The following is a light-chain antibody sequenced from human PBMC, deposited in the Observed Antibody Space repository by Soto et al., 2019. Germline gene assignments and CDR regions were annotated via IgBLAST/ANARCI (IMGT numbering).Light chain of an antibody. J-gene: IGLJ2*01. CDR3: AVWDDSLSGREV. Sequence: QFVLTQPPAASGTPGQRVSISCSGSSSNIGSHYVSWYQQVPGTTPKLLIYKNNQRPSGVPDRFSGSKSGTSASLAISGLRSEDEADYYCAVWDDSLSGREVFGGGTKVTVL. CDR2: KNN. V-gene: IGLV1-47*01. CDR1: SSNIGSHY.